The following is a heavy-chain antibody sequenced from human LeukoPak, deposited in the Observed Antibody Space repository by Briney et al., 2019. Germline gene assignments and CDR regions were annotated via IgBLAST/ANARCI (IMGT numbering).Heavy chain of an antibody. CDR3: AKDPDDSGWYGGTSEYFQH. J-gene: IGHJ1*01. CDR2: ISYDGSNK. V-gene: IGHV3-30*18. Sequence: GRSLRLSCAASGFTFSSYGMHWVRQAPGKGLEWVAVISYDGSNKYYADSVKGRFTISRDNSKNTLYLQMNSLRAEDTAVYYCAKDPDDSGWYGGTSEYFQHWGQGTLVTVSS. CDR1: GFTFSSYG. D-gene: IGHD6-19*01.